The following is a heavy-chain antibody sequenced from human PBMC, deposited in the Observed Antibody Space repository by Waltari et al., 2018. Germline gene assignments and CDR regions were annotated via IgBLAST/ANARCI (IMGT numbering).Heavy chain of an antibody. D-gene: IGHD2-15*01. CDR3: ARDLARYCSGGSCYWDY. V-gene: IGHV4-4*02. CDR1: GGSISSSNW. CDR2: IYHSGST. Sequence: QVQLQESGPGLVKPSGTLSLTCAVSGGSISSSNWWRWVRQHPGKGLEWIGEIYHSGSTNYNPSLKSRVTISVDKSKNQFSLKLSSVTAADTAVYYCARDLARYCSGGSCYWDYWGQGTLVTVSS. J-gene: IGHJ4*02.